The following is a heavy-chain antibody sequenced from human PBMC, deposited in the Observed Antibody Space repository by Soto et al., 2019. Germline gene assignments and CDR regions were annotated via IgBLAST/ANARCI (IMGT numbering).Heavy chain of an antibody. CDR2: IRSKANSYAT. J-gene: IGHJ4*02. D-gene: IGHD6-13*01. V-gene: IGHV3-73*02. Sequence: EVQLVESGGGLVQPGGSLKLSCAASGFTFSGSAMHWVRQASGKGLEWVGRIRSKANSYATAYAASVKGRFTISRDDSENTAYLQMNSLKTEDTAVYYCTRHKEGLIAAAERTIDYWGQGTLVTVSS. CDR3: TRHKEGLIAAAERTIDY. CDR1: GFTFSGSA.